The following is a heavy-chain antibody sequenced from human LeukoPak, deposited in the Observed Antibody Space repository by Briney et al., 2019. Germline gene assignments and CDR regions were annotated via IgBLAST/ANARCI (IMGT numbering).Heavy chain of an antibody. J-gene: IGHJ4*02. D-gene: IGHD6-25*01. Sequence: SETLSLTCTVSGGSISSYYWSWIRQPPGKGLEWIGYIYYSGSTNYNPSLKSRVTISVDTSKNQFSLKLSSVTAADTAVYYCARAYSSVTSLDYWGQGTLVTVSS. V-gene: IGHV4-59*01. CDR1: GGSISSYY. CDR3: ARAYSSVTSLDY. CDR2: IYYSGST.